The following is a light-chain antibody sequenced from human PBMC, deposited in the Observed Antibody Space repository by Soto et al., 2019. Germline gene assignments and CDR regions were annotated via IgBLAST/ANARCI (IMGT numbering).Light chain of an antibody. CDR3: QQYGSTPGT. J-gene: IGKJ2*01. CDR1: QSVSSSY. Sequence: EIVLTQSPGTLSLSPGERATLSCRASQSVSSSYLAWYQQKPGQAPRLLIYGASSRATGIPDRFSGSGSGTDFTLTISTLEAEDLAVYYCQQYGSTPGTFGQGTKLEIK. CDR2: GAS. V-gene: IGKV3-20*01.